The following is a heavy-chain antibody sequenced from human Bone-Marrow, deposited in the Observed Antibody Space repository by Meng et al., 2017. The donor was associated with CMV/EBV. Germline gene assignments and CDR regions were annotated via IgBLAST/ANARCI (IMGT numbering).Heavy chain of an antibody. V-gene: IGHV3-21*01. CDR3: ASNSIFALFDP. CDR1: GFTFSSYS. J-gene: IGHJ5*02. D-gene: IGHD3-3*01. CDR2: ISSSSSYI. Sequence: GESLKISCAASGFTFSSYSMNWVRQAPGKGLEWVSSISSSSSYIYYADSVKGRFTISRDNAKNSLYLQMNSLRAEDTAVYYCASNSIFALFDPWGQGTLVTVSS.